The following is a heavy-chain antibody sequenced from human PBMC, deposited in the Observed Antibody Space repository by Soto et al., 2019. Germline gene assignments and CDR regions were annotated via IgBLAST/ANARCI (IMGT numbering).Heavy chain of an antibody. CDR1: GGTFSSYT. J-gene: IGHJ6*02. D-gene: IGHD3-10*01. Sequence: QVQLVQSGAEVKKPGSSVKVSCKASGGTFSSYTISWVRQAPGQGLEWMGRIIPILGIANYAQKFQGRVTITADKSTSTAYMELSSLRSEDTAVYYCTLYYYGSGSYYYYGMDVWGQGTTVTVSS. CDR3: TLYYYGSGSYYYYGMDV. CDR2: IIPILGIA. V-gene: IGHV1-69*02.